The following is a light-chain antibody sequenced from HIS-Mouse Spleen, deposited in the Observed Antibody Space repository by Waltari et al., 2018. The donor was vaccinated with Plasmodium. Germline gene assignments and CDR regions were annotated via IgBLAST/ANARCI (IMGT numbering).Light chain of an antibody. CDR1: ALPKKY. Sequence: SYELTQPPSVSVSPGQTARITCSGDALPKKYAYWYQQKSGQAPVLVIYEDSKRPSGIPGRFAGSSSGKMATLTISGAQVEDEADYYWYSTDSSGNHRVFGGGTKLTVL. V-gene: IGLV3-10*01. CDR3: YSTDSSGNHRV. J-gene: IGLJ3*02. CDR2: EDS.